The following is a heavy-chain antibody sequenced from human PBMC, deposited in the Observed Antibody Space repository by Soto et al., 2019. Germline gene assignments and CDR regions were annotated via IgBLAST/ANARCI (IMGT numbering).Heavy chain of an antibody. J-gene: IGHJ4*02. Sequence: ASVKVSCKASGYTFTSYGISWVRQAPGQGLEWMGWISAYNGNTNYAQKLQGRVTMTTDTSTSTAYMELRSLRSDDTAVYYCARSLLSYDSSRYSAYWGEGTLVXVS. CDR2: ISAYNGNT. CDR3: ARSLLSYDSSRYSAY. V-gene: IGHV1-18*04. CDR1: GYTFTSYG. D-gene: IGHD3-22*01.